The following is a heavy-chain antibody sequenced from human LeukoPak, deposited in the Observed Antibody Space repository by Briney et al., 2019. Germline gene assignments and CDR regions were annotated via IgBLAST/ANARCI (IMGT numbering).Heavy chain of an antibody. J-gene: IGHJ4*02. D-gene: IGHD2-8*01. Sequence: GGSLRLSCAVSGFTFSSYAMNWVRQAPGKGLEWVSGISGSGAGTYYADSVKGRFTISRDNSKNTLYLQMNSLRDEDTAVYYCAKMVREFYTISYYFDYWGQGTLVTVSS. CDR3: AKMVREFYTISYYFDY. V-gene: IGHV3-23*01. CDR2: ISGSGAGT. CDR1: GFTFSSYA.